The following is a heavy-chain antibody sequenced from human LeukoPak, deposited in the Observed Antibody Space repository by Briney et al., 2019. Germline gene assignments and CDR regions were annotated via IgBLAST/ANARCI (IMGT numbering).Heavy chain of an antibody. Sequence: SETLSLTCTVSGGSISSYYWSWIRQPAGKGLEWIGRIYTSGSTNYNPSLKSRVTMSVDTSKNQFSLKLSSVTAADTAVYYCARDGYYYDSSGYGLDYWCQGTLVTVSS. V-gene: IGHV4-4*07. CDR3: ARDGYYYDSSGYGLDY. CDR1: GGSISSYY. CDR2: IYTSGST. J-gene: IGHJ4*02. D-gene: IGHD3-22*01.